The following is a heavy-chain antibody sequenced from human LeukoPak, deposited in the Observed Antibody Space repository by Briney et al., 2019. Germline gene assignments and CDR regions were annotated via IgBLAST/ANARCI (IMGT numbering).Heavy chain of an antibody. CDR1: GFTFSSYS. CDR2: ISSSSSTI. D-gene: IGHD2-15*01. J-gene: IGHJ4*02. CDR3: ARGGYCSGGSCYPFDY. Sequence: GGSLRLSCAASGFTFSSYSMNWVRQAPGKGLEWVSSISSSSSTIYYADSVKGRFTISRDNAKNSLYLQMNSLRAEDTAVYYCARGGYCSGGSCYPFDYWGQGTLVTVSS. V-gene: IGHV3-48*04.